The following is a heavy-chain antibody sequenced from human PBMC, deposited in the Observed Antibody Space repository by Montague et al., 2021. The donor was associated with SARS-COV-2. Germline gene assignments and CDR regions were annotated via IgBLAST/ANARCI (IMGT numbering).Heavy chain of an antibody. D-gene: IGHD6-19*01. Sequence: SETLSLTCTVSGGSISSYYWSWIRQPPGKGLEWIGYIYYSGSTXXXPSXXXRVTISVDTSKNQLSLKLSSVTAADTAVYYCARQSGRLWGIAVAGAFDYWGQGTLSTVSS. V-gene: IGHV4-59*08. CDR2: IYYSGST. CDR1: GGSISSYY. J-gene: IGHJ4*02. CDR3: ARQSGRLWGIAVAGAFDY.